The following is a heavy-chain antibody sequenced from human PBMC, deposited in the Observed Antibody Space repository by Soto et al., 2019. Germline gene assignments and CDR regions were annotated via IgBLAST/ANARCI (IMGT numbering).Heavy chain of an antibody. Sequence: SETLSLTCTVSGGSVSSASYYWSWIRQPPGKGLEWIGYIYYSGSTNYNPSLKSRVTISVDTSKNQFSLKLSSVTAADTAVYYCTRGPPPNWFDPWGQGTLVT. V-gene: IGHV4-61*01. CDR2: IYYSGST. CDR3: TRGPPPNWFDP. J-gene: IGHJ5*02. CDR1: GGSVSSASYY.